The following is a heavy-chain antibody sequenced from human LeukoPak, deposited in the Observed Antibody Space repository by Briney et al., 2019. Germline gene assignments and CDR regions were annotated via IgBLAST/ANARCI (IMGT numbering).Heavy chain of an antibody. V-gene: IGHV4-59*01. CDR2: IHYSGST. CDR1: DGSMSSYY. Sequence: PSETLSLTCTVSDGSMSSYYWSWIRQPPGKGLEWIGYIHYSGSTYYNPSLKSRVTISLDTSRNQFSLKLYSATAADTPVYYCARRIAVAGIFDYWGQGALVTVSS. D-gene: IGHD6-19*01. J-gene: IGHJ4*02. CDR3: ARRIAVAGIFDY.